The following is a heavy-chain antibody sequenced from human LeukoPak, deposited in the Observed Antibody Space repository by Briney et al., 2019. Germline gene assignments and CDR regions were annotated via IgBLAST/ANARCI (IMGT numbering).Heavy chain of an antibody. Sequence: PGGSLGFSWEASGLPFSTYAMSWFRRAQGRGLEWVSVIYSGGSTYYADSVKGRFTISRDNSKNTLYLQMNSLRAEDTAVYYCARDSVVTIFGVGYYYYGMDVWGQGTTVTVSS. CDR1: GLPFSTYA. CDR2: IYSGGST. CDR3: ARDSVVTIFGVGYYYYGMDV. J-gene: IGHJ6*02. V-gene: IGHV3-53*01. D-gene: IGHD3-3*01.